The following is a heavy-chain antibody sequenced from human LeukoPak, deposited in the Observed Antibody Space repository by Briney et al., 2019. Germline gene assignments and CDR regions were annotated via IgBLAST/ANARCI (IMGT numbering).Heavy chain of an antibody. CDR2: VDPYSGGT. J-gene: IGHJ6*02. CDR1: GYTFTGHY. CDR3: AKGHYGMDV. Sequence: ASVNVSCKASGYTFTGHYIYWARQAPGQGREWMGWVDPYSGGTKYAQNFQGRVTMTRDTSISTAYMEVRGLRSDDTAVYFCAKGHYGMDVWGQGTTVTVSS. V-gene: IGHV1-2*02.